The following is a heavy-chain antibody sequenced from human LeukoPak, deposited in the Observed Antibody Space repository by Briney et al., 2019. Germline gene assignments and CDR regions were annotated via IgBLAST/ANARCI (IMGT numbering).Heavy chain of an antibody. CDR2: ISYDGSDT. V-gene: IGHV3-30-3*01. Sequence: PGGSLRLSCAASGITFINHAMDWVRQAPGKGLEWVAVISYDGSDTYYADSVKGRFTISRDNSKSTLYLQMNSLRVDDTAVYYCARNPGVGSSWYRLHYWGQGTLVTVSS. CDR3: ARNPGVGSSWYRLHY. J-gene: IGHJ4*02. D-gene: IGHD6-13*01. CDR1: GITFINHA.